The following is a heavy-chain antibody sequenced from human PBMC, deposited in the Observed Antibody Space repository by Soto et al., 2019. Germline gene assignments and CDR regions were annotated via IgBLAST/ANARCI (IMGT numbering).Heavy chain of an antibody. CDR1: GFTFSSYS. V-gene: IGHV3-21*01. D-gene: IGHD3-10*01. CDR2: ISSSSSYI. CDR3: HVVGFGESMDV. J-gene: IGHJ6*02. Sequence: VGSLRLSCAASGFTFSSYSMNWVRQAPGKGPEWVSSISSSSSYIYYADSVKGRFTISRDNAKNSLYLQMNSLRAEDTAVYYCHVVGFGESMDVWGQGTTVTVSS.